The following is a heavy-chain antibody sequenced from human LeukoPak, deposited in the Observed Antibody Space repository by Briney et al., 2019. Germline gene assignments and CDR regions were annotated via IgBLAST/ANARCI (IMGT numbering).Heavy chain of an antibody. V-gene: IGHV3-74*01. CDR3: ASLSADTSCYSCVDY. D-gene: IGHD2-2*01. Sequence: GGSLRLSCAASGFTFSTYWMHWVRQAPGKGLVWVSRSNSDGSRTIYADSVKGRLTISRDNAKNSLYLQMNSLRAEDTAVYYCASLSADTSCYSCVDYWGQGTLVTVSS. CDR2: SNSDGSRT. CDR1: GFTFSTYW. J-gene: IGHJ4*02.